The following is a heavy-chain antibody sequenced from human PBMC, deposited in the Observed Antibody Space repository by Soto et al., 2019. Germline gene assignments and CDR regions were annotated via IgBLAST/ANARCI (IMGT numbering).Heavy chain of an antibody. Sequence: PSETLSLTCTVSGGSVSSSFFYWSWVRQPPGQRLEWSGYIYYTGTTNYNPSLASRVAMSVDTSKKQFTLNLRSLTAADTARYYCPRLTSSSGWSLFDPWGQGMLVTVSS. D-gene: IGHD6-13*01. CDR2: IYYTGTT. CDR1: GGSVSSSFFY. V-gene: IGHV4-61*01. J-gene: IGHJ5*02. CDR3: PRLTSSSGWSLFDP.